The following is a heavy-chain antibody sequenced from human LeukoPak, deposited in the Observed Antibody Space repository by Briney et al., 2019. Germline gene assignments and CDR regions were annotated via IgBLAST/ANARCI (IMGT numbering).Heavy chain of an antibody. CDR2: MNPNSGNT. Sequence: ASVKVSCKASGYTFTAYDINWVRQATGQGLEWMGLMNPNSGNTDYAQKFQGRVTMTRNTSISTAYMELSGLTPEDTAVYFCARPGAAAGFGYWGQGTLITVSS. CDR1: GYTFTAYD. D-gene: IGHD6-13*01. V-gene: IGHV1-8*01. J-gene: IGHJ4*02. CDR3: ARPGAAAGFGY.